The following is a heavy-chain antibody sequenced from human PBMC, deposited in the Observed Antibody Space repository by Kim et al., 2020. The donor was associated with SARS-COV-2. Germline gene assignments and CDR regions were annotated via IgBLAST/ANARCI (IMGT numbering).Heavy chain of an antibody. V-gene: IGHV4-39*01. Sequence: SETLSLTCTVSGDSISSSNYLWAWMRQPPGKGLEWIGGFSYTGKTDYNPSLKSRVTISLDTSKNQFSLNMTSVTAADTAVYYCARTCSSSWYALWGQGTLVTVSS. J-gene: IGHJ5*02. CDR3: ARTCSSSWYAL. CDR1: GDSISSSNYL. CDR2: FSYTGKT. D-gene: IGHD6-19*01.